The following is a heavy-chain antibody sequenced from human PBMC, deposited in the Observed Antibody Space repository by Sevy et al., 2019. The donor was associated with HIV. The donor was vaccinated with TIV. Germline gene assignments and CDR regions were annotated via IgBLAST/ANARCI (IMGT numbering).Heavy chain of an antibody. CDR2: ISFDATNK. CDR3: ALERLSSDVAEYFQN. Sequence: GGSLRLSCAASGFTFNRYSMHWVRQAPGKGLEWVATISFDATNKHYPDSVKGRFTISRDNFQNSLFLQMDSLRPEDTAVYDCALERLSSDVAEYFQNWGQGTLVNVSS. D-gene: IGHD1-1*01. CDR1: GFTFNRYS. V-gene: IGHV3-30-3*01. J-gene: IGHJ1*01.